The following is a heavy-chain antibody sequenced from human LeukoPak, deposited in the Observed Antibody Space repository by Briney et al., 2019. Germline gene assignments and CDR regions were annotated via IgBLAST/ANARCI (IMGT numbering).Heavy chain of an antibody. D-gene: IGHD2/OR15-2a*01. J-gene: IGHJ4*02. CDR3: AKQRGIYMYRPFED. V-gene: IGHV3-23*01. CDR1: GLTFSGYG. CDR2: LSDSGVTT. Sequence: RGGSLRLSCAGSGLTFSGYGMSWVRQAPGKGLEWVSGLSDSGVTTYYADSVKGRFTISRDNAKNTLYLQMNSLRAEDTAIYYCAKQRGIYMYRPFEDWGQGTLVTVSS.